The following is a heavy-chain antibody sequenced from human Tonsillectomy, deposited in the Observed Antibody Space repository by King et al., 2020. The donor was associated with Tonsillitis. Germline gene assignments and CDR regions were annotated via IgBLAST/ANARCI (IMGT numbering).Heavy chain of an antibody. J-gene: IGHJ5*02. CDR2: IYWNDDK. CDR1: GFSLSTSGVG. V-gene: IGHV2-5*01. CDR3: AYSLISPRLWFGEPAPSNWFDP. Sequence: ITLQESGPTLVKPTQTLTLTCTFSGFSLSTSGVGVGWIRQPPGKALEWLALIYWNDDKRYSPSLKSRLTITKDTSKNQVVLTMTNMDPVDTATYYCAYSLISPRLWFGEPAPSNWFDPWGQGTLVTVSS. D-gene: IGHD3-10*01.